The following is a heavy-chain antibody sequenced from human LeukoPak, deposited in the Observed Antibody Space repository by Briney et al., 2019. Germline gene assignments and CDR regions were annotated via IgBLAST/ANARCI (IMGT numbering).Heavy chain of an antibody. CDR2: INAGNGNT. J-gene: IGHJ4*02. V-gene: IGHV1-3*01. Sequence: ASVKVSCKASGYTFTSYAMHWVGQAPGQRGEWVGWINAGNGNTKYSQKFQGRVTITRDTSATTAYLELSSLRSEDTAVYYCARVSGGSRKYYFDYWGQGTLVTVSS. D-gene: IGHD2-15*01. CDR3: ARVSGGSRKYYFDY. CDR1: GYTFTSYA.